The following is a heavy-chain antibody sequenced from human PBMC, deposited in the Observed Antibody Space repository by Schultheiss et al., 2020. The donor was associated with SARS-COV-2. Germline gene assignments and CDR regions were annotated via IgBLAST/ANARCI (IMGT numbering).Heavy chain of an antibody. D-gene: IGHD3-10*01. J-gene: IGHJ6*02. Sequence: ASVKVSCKAYGYTFSDYLIHWVRQAPGQGLEWMGWMNPNSGNTGYAQKFQGRVTMTRNTSISTAYMELSSLRSEDTAVYYCASAKLVRGVIVPLYGMDVWGQGTTVTVSS. CDR2: MNPNSGNT. V-gene: IGHV1-8*02. CDR1: GYTFSDYL. CDR3: ASAKLVRGVIVPLYGMDV.